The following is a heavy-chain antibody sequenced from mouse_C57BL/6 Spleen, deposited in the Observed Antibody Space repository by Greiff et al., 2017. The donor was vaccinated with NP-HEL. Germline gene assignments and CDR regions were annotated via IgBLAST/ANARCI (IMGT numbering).Heavy chain of an antibody. CDR1: GYTFTSYW. V-gene: IGHV1-55*01. J-gene: IGHJ2*01. CDR2: IYPGSGST. Sequence: QVQLQQPGAELVKPGASVKMSCKASGYTFTSYWITWVKQRPGQGLEWIGDIYPGSGSTNYNEKFKSKATLTVDTSSSTAYMQLSSLTSEDSAVYYCATIGTTVVATGGFDYWGQGTTLTVSS. D-gene: IGHD1-1*01. CDR3: ATIGTTVVATGGFDY.